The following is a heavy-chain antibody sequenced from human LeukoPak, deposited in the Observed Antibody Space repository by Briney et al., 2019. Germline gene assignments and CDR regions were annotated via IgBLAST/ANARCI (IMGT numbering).Heavy chain of an antibody. D-gene: IGHD5-12*01. CDR2: INHSGST. J-gene: IGHJ5*02. Sequence: SETLSLTCAVYGGSFSGYYWSWIRQPPGKGLEWIGEINHSGSTNYNPSLKSRVTISVDTSKNQFSLKLSSVTAADTAVYYCARGLRGYSGYDYGRNNWFDPWGQGTLVTVSS. CDR1: GGSFSGYY. CDR3: ARGLRGYSGYDYGRNNWFDP. V-gene: IGHV4-34*01.